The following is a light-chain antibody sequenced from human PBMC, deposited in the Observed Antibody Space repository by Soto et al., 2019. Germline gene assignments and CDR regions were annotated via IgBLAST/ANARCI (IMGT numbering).Light chain of an antibody. J-gene: IGLJ3*02. CDR1: SSNIGRDT. CDR2: SNN. Sequence: QSVLTQSPSASGTPGQRVTISCSGGSSNIGRDTVNWYQHFPGTAPKVLIYSNNQRPSGVPDRFSGSKSGTSASLAISGLQSEDEADYYCAVWDGSLNGWVFGGGTKLTVL. CDR3: AVWDGSLNGWV. V-gene: IGLV1-44*01.